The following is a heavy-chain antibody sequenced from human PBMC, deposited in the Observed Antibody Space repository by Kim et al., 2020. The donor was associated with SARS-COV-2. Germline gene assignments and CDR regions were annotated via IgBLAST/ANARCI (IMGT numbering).Heavy chain of an antibody. J-gene: IGHJ6*02. CDR3: ARGGRLRSVSGMDV. V-gene: IGHV4-34*01. CDR1: GGSFSGYY. D-gene: IGHD4-17*01. Sequence: SETLSLTCAVYGGSFSGYYWSWIRQPPGKGLEWIGEINHSGSTNYNPSLKSRVTISVDTSKNQFSLKLSSVTAADTAVYYCARGGRLRSVSGMDVWGQGTTVTVSS. CDR2: INHSGST.